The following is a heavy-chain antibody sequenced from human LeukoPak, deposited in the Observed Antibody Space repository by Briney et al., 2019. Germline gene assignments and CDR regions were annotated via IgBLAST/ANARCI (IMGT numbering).Heavy chain of an antibody. CDR2: ISYDGSNK. J-gene: IGHJ4*02. D-gene: IGHD3-10*01. V-gene: IGHV3-30-3*01. CDR3: VRGDGVLDY. CDR1: GFTFSSYA. Sequence: GGSLRLSCAASGFTFSSYAMHWVRQAPGKGLEWVAVISYDGSNKYYADSVKGRFTISRDNSKNTLYLQMNSLRAEDTAVYYCVRGDGVLDYWGQGTLVTVSS.